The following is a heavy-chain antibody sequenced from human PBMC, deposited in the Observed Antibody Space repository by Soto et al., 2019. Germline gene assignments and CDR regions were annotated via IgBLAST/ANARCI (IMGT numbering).Heavy chain of an antibody. J-gene: IGHJ6*02. CDR2: IYWNDEQ. CDR3: AHRLPGPSGYDV. Sequence: QITLKESGPTLVKPTQTLTLTCTFSGFSLTSGVVGVGWIRQPPGEALEWLALIYWNDEQYYNPSLRNRLTITRDTSKNQVFLTMTNMDPVDTATYYCAHRLPGPSGYDVWGQGTKVTVYS. D-gene: IGHD6-13*01. V-gene: IGHV2-5*01. CDR1: GFSLTSGVVG.